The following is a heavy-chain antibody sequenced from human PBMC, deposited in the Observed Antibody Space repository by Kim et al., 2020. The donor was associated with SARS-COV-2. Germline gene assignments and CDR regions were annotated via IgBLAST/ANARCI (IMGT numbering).Heavy chain of an antibody. CDR2: ISSSSSYI. Sequence: GGSLRLSCAASGFTFSSYSMNWVRQAPGKGLEWVSSISSSSSYIYYADSVKGRFTISRDNAKNSLYLQMNSLRAEDTAVYYCARDVVRTRGGPGGGNWFDPWGQGTLVTVSS. J-gene: IGHJ5*02. CDR3: ARDVVRTRGGPGGGNWFDP. D-gene: IGHD2-2*01. V-gene: IGHV3-21*01. CDR1: GFTFSSYS.